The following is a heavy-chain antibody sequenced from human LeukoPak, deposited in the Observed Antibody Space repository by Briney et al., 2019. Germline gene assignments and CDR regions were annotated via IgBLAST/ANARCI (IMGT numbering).Heavy chain of an antibody. D-gene: IGHD6-19*01. CDR1: GFTFDDYA. J-gene: IGHJ4*02. V-gene: IGHV3-9*01. CDR3: AKAYSSGWYFDY. Sequence: GRSLRLSCAASGFTFDDYAMHWARQAPGKGLEWVSGISWNSGSIGYADSVKGRFTISRDNAKNSLYLQMNSLRAEDTALYYCAKAYSSGWYFDYWGQGTLVTVSS. CDR2: ISWNSGSI.